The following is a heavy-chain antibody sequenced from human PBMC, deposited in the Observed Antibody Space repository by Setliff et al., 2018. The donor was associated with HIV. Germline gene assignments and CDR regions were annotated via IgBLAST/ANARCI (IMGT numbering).Heavy chain of an antibody. CDR1: GGSISSDY. D-gene: IGHD3-22*01. CDR3: ARSRTSSGYYGVTGYGMDV. Sequence: TLSLTCTVSGGSISSDYWSWIRQPPGKGLEWIGYIYYSGSTNYNHYLKSRVTISVATSKNQFSLKLNSVTTADTAVYYCARSRTSSGYYGVTGYGMDVWGQGTTVTVSS. CDR2: IYYSGST. V-gene: IGHV4-59*01. J-gene: IGHJ6*02.